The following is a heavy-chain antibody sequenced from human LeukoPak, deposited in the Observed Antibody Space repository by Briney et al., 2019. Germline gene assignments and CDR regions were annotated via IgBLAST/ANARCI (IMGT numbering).Heavy chain of an antibody. CDR1: GFTFSNAW. CDR3: TTAFRLRGWGPYYPTPGGAFDI. CDR2: IKSKTDGGTT. D-gene: IGHD3-10*01. V-gene: IGHV3-15*01. Sequence: GGSLRLSCAASGFTFSNAWMSWVRQAPGKGLEWVGRIKSKTDGGTTDYAAPVKGRFTVSRDDSKNTLYLQMNSLKTEDTAVYYCTTAFRLRGWGPYYPTPGGAFDIWGQGTMVTVSS. J-gene: IGHJ3*02.